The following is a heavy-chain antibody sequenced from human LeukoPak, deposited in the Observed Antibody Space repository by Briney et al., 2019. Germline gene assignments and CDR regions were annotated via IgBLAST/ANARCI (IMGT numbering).Heavy chain of an antibody. CDR2: IKSDGSN. D-gene: IGHD4-17*01. V-gene: IGHV3-74*01. CDR3: ARGAYGYYYMDV. J-gene: IGHJ6*03. Sequence: GGSLRLSCAASGFTFSSYWMHWVRQAPGKGLVWVSRIKSDGSNYYADSVKGRFTISRDNAKNTLYLELNSLRAEDTAMYYCARGAYGYYYMDVWGKGTTVTVSS. CDR1: GFTFSSYW.